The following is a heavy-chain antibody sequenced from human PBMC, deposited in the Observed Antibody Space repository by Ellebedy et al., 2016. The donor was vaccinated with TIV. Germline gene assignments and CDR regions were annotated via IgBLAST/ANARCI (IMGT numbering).Heavy chain of an antibody. D-gene: IGHD6-13*01. Sequence: ETLSLTCTVSGGSVTNDRVYWIWIRQPPGKGLEWLAHIFPNDEKSFSTSLKSRLTISNDTSKSQLVLTLTTMDPVDTATYYCARSYSTSWYGYYGLDVWGQGTTVTVSS. J-gene: IGHJ6*02. V-gene: IGHV2-26*01. CDR3: ARSYSTSWYGYYGLDV. CDR1: GGSVTNDRVY. CDR2: IFPNDEK.